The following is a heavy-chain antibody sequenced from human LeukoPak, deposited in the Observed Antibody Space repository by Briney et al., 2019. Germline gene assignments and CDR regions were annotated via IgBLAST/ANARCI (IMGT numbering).Heavy chain of an antibody. CDR2: INHSGST. J-gene: IGHJ4*02. Sequence: SETLSLTCAVYGGSFSGYYWSWIRQPPGKGLEWIGEINHSGSTNYNPSLKGRVTISRDTSKNQFSLKLSSVTAADTAVYYCARVTNYYDTIGYNYYFDYWGQGTLVTVSS. CDR3: ARVTNYYDTIGYNYYFDY. V-gene: IGHV4-34*09. D-gene: IGHD3-22*01. CDR1: GGSFSGYY.